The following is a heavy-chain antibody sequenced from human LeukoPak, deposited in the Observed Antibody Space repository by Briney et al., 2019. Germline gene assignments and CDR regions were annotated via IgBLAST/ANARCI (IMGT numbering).Heavy chain of an antibody. CDR1: GFTFSSYE. D-gene: IGHD1-26*01. V-gene: IGHV3-48*03. CDR3: AREGWGLSVALAFDI. Sequence: GGGLRLSCAASGFTFSSYEMNWVRQAPGKGLEWVSYIFGGGTAIYFADSVKGPFTISRDNARNSLYLQMNSLRAEDTAVYYCAREGWGLSVALAFDIWGQGTMDTLPS. CDR2: IFGGGTAI. J-gene: IGHJ3*02.